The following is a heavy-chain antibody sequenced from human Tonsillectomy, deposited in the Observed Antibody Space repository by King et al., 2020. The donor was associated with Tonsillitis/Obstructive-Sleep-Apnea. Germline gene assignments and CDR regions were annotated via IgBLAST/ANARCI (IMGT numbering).Heavy chain of an antibody. Sequence: QLQESGPGLVKPSETLSLTCTVSGGSISSYYWRWIRQPPGKGLEWIGYIYYSGSTNYNPSLKSRVTISVDTSKNQFSLKLSSVTAADTAVYYCARGIAAAGYYYYYYMDVWGKGTTVTVSS. CDR2: IYYSGST. D-gene: IGHD6-13*01. CDR1: GGSISSYY. V-gene: IGHV4-59*01. CDR3: ARGIAAAGYYYYYYMDV. J-gene: IGHJ6*03.